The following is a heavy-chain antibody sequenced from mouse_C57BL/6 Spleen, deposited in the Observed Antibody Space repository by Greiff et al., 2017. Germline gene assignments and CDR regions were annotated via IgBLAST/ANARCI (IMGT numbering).Heavy chain of an antibody. V-gene: IGHV1-42*01. D-gene: IGHD1-1*01. J-gene: IGHJ3*01. CDR2: INPSTGGT. Sequence: EVQLVESGPELVKPGASVKISCKASGYSFTGYYMNWVKQSPEKSLEWIGEINPSTGGTTYNQKFKAKATLTVDKSSSTAYMQLKSLTSEDSAVYYCARSPYYGSAYWGQGTLVTVSA. CDR3: ARSPYYGSAY. CDR1: GYSFTGYY.